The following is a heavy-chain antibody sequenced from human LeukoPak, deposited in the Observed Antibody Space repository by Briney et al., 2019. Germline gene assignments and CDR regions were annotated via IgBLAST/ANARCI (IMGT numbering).Heavy chain of an antibody. J-gene: IGHJ4*02. Sequence: ASVKVSCKASGYTFTDYYINWIRQAPGQGLEWMGWINPNSGGTNYAQKFQGRVTMTRDTSISTAYMELSRLRSDDTAVYYCARDSGSYNPIDYWGQGTLVTVSS. CDR1: GYTFTDYY. V-gene: IGHV1-2*02. CDR2: INPNSGGT. CDR3: ARDSGSYNPIDY. D-gene: IGHD1-26*01.